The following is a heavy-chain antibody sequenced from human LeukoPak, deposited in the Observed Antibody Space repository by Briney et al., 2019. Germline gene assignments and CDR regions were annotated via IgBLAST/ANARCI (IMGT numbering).Heavy chain of an antibody. CDR1: GGSISSSSYY. D-gene: IGHD3-22*01. CDR3: ARRYYDSSGYYLRPFDP. V-gene: IGHV4-39*01. Sequence: SETLSLTCTVSGGSISSSSYYWGWNRQPPGKGLEWIGSIYYSGSTYYNTSLKSRVTISVDTSKNQFSLKLSSVTAADTAVYYCARRYYDSSGYYLRPFDPWGQGTLVTVSS. CDR2: IYYSGST. J-gene: IGHJ5*02.